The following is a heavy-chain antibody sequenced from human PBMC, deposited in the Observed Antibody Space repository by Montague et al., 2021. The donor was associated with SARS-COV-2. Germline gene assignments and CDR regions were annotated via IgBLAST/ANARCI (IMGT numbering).Heavy chain of an antibody. D-gene: IGHD3-9*01. CDR2: IDWDDDK. Sequence: PELVKPTQTLTLTCTFSGFSLSTSGMCVSWIRQPPGKALEWLARIDWDDDKYYSTSLKTRLTISKDTSKNQVALTMTNMDPVDTATYYCARGYYDILTGYLDAFDIWGQGTMVTVSS. V-gene: IGHV2-70*11. J-gene: IGHJ3*02. CDR3: ARGYYDILTGYLDAFDI. CDR1: GFSLSTSGMC.